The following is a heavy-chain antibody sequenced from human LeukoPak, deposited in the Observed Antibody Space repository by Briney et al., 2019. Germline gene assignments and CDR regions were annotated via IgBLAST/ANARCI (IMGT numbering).Heavy chain of an antibody. V-gene: IGHV3-15*01. CDR3: TTDNYNLLFNFDY. Sequence: GGSLRLSCAASGFTFSNAWMSWVRQAPGKGLEWVGRIKSKTDGGTTDYAAPVKGRFTISRDDSKNTLYLQMNSLKTEDTAVYYCTTDNYNLLFNFDYWGQGTLVTVSS. CDR1: GFTFSNAW. J-gene: IGHJ4*02. CDR2: IKSKTDGGTT. D-gene: IGHD4-11*01.